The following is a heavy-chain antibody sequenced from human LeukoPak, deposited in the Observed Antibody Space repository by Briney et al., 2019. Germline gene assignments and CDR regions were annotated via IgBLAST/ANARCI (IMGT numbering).Heavy chain of an antibody. Sequence: SETLSLTCTVSGGSISSGSYSWSWIRQPAGKGLEWIGRFYTSGSTNYNPSLKSRVTISVDTSKNQFSLKLSSVTAADTAVYYCARQGPAYCGGDCPPPWDWYFDLWGRGTLVTVSS. CDR3: ARQGPAYCGGDCPPPWDWYFDL. J-gene: IGHJ2*01. CDR2: FYTSGST. V-gene: IGHV4-61*02. CDR1: GGSISSGSYS. D-gene: IGHD2-21*02.